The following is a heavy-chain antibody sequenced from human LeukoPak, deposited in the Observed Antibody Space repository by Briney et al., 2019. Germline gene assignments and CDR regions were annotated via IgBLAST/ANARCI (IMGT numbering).Heavy chain of an antibody. V-gene: IGHV3-23*01. Sequence: GGSLRLSCAASGFTFNSYAMSWVRQAPGKGLEWVSRIASDGSTVYADSVKGRFTISRDNAKDTVYLQMNSLRVEDTAVYYCIGSGGWPGYWGQGTLVTVSS. D-gene: IGHD1-26*01. J-gene: IGHJ4*02. CDR2: IASDGST. CDR1: GFTFNSYA. CDR3: IGSGGWPGY.